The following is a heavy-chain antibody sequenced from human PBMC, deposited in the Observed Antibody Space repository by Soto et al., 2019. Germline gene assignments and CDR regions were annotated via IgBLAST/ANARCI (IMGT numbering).Heavy chain of an antibody. J-gene: IGHJ4*02. V-gene: IGHV3-53*01. CDR1: GFTVSNNY. Sequence: EVQLVESGGGLIQPGGSLRLSCAVSGFTVSNNYMSWVRQAPGKGLEGVSVIYSGGYTAYGDSVKGRFTISRDNSKNTFYLKRKRRGAGDRAVFFGATPGGGGGYWGQGTLVTVSS. CDR2: IYSGGYT. D-gene: IGHD3-16*01. CDR3: ATPGGGGGY.